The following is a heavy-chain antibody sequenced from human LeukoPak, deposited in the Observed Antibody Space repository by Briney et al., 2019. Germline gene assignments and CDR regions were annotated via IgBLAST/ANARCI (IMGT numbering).Heavy chain of an antibody. V-gene: IGHV4-59*01. J-gene: IGHJ4*02. D-gene: IGHD4-17*01. CDR1: GGSISSYY. CDR2: IYYSGST. Sequence: SETLSLTCTVSGGSISSYYWSWLRQPPGKGLEWIGYIYYSGSTNYNPSLTSRVTISVDTSKNQFSLKLSSVTAADTAVYYCARGPTTVTTAFDYWGQGTLVTVSS. CDR3: ARGPTTVTTAFDY.